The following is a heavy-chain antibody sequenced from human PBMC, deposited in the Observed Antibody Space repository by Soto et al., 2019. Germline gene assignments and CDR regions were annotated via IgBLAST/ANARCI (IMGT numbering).Heavy chain of an antibody. J-gene: IGHJ4*02. CDR3: ARGGQDFWSGPFDY. Sequence: SETLSLTCTFSCGSIINYFCNWIRQPAGKGLEWIGRIDNSGSTNYNPSLKSRITMSADTSRNQFSLKLNSVTAADTAVYYCARGGQDFWSGPFDYWGQGALVTVSS. D-gene: IGHD3-3*01. CDR2: IDNSGST. CDR1: CGSIINYF. V-gene: IGHV4-4*07.